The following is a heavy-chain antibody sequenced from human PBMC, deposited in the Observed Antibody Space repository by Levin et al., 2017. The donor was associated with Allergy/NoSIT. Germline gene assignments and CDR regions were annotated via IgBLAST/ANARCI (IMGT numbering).Heavy chain of an antibody. CDR1: GGSFSGYY. D-gene: IGHD7-27*01. Sequence: SETLSLTCAVYGGSFSGYYWSWIRQPPGKGLEWIGEINHSGSTNYNPSLKSRVTISVDTSKNQFSLKLSSVTAADTAVYYCALLGRPFYYYYMDVWGKGTTVTVSS. CDR2: INHSGST. V-gene: IGHV4-34*01. CDR3: ALLGRPFYYYYMDV. J-gene: IGHJ6*03.